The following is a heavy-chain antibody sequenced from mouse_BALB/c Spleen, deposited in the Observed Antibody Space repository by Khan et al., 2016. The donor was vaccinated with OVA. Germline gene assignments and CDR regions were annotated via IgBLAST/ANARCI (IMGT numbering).Heavy chain of an antibody. CDR3: ASTGYYYFDY. CDR2: ISSGSSTI. J-gene: IGHJ2*01. D-gene: IGHD2-3*01. CDR1: GFTFSGFG. Sequence: EVELVESGGGLVQPGGSRKLSCAASGFTFSGFGMHWVRQAPEKGLEWVAYISSGSSTIYYADTVKGRFTISRDNPKNTLFLQMASLRSEDTAMYYRASTGYYYFDYWGQGTTLTVSS. V-gene: IGHV5-17*02.